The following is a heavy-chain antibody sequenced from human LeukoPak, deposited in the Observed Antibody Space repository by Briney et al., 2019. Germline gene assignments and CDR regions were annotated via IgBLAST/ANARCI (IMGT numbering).Heavy chain of an antibody. V-gene: IGHV3-48*03. J-gene: IGHJ6*03. D-gene: IGHD3-9*01. CDR1: GFTFNSYE. Sequence: QPGGSLRLSCAASGFTFNSYEMNWVRQAPGKGLEWVSYISSSGSTIYYADSVKGRFTISRDNAKNSLYLQMNSLRAEDTAVYYCARAPAAYYDILTGYYYYYYMDVWGKGTTVTISS. CDR3: ARAPAAYYDILTGYYYYYYMDV. CDR2: ISSSGSTI.